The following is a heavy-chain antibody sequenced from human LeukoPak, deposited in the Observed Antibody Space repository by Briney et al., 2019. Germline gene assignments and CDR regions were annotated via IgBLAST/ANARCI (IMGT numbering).Heavy chain of an antibody. V-gene: IGHV6-1*01. D-gene: IGHD6-19*01. J-gene: IGHJ4*02. CDR3: ARDEDNQWLGFDN. Sequence: SQTLSLTCAISGDSVSSNSATWNWIRQSPSRGLEWLGRTYYRSKWSNDYAVSVKSRITIDPDTSKNQFSLQLNSATPEDTAVYYCARDEDNQWLGFDNWGQGTLVTVSS. CDR2: TYYRSKWSN. CDR1: GDSVSSNSAT.